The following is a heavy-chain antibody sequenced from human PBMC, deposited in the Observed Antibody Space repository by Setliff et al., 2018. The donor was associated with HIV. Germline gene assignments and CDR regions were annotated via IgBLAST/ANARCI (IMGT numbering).Heavy chain of an antibody. Sequence: SETLSLTCNVSGGSISAYYWSWVRQPPGKRLEWIGYIYSNGGTAYNPSLKSRVTISVDTSKNQFSLKLTAVTSADTAIYYCARVRRRSITMIVVVITHAFDIWGQGTMVTVSS. CDR1: GGSISAYY. J-gene: IGHJ3*02. CDR3: ARVRRRSITMIVVVITHAFDI. D-gene: IGHD3-22*01. CDR2: IYSNGGT. V-gene: IGHV4-59*01.